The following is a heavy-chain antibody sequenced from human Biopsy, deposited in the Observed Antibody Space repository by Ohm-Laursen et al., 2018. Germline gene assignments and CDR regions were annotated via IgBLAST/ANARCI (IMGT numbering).Heavy chain of an antibody. D-gene: IGHD3-3*01. J-gene: IGHJ4*02. CDR2: ISWDGGSE. CDR3: VRGYSSSWSGYLDH. CDR1: GFTFDVHV. Sequence: SLRLSCSASGFTFDVHVMHWVLQAPGKGLEWVSGISWDGGSEGYADSVKGRFTISRDNAKNSLFLQMNSLTTEDTALYYCVRGYSSSWSGYLDHWGQGTLVTVFS. V-gene: IGHV3-9*01.